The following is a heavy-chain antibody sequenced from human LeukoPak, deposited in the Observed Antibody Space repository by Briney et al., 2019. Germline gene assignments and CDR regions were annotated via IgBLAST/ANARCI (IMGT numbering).Heavy chain of an antibody. CDR3: ARDYDSSGYRHRYYFDY. V-gene: IGHV3-7*01. CDR2: IKQDGSEK. J-gene: IGHJ4*02. CDR1: GFTFSSYW. Sequence: GGSLRLSCAASGFTFSSYWMSWVRQAPGKGLEWVANIKQDGSEKYYVDSVKGRFTISRDNAKNSLYLQMNSLRAEDTAVDYCARDYDSSGYRHRYYFDYWGQGTLVTVSS. D-gene: IGHD3-22*01.